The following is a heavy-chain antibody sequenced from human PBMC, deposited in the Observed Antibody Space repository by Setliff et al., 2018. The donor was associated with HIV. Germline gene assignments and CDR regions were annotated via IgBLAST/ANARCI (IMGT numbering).Heavy chain of an antibody. D-gene: IGHD3-3*01. CDR2: ISNSGKI. CDR1: GYSISTNEW. V-gene: IGHV4-28*05. CDR3: ACRYYDLWSNYYTGIPY. Sequence: SETLSLTCAVSGYSISTNEWWGWIRQPPGKGLAWIGYISNSGKIYYDPSLNSRVTLSADTSKNQLSLKLTSVTAEDTSVYYCACRYYDLWSNYYTGIPYWGQGTLVTVS. J-gene: IGHJ4*02.